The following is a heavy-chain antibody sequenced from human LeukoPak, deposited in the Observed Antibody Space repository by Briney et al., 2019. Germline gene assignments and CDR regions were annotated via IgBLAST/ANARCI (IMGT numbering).Heavy chain of an antibody. CDR3: AKDHMIVVVLGAFDI. CDR1: GFTFSSYA. CDR2: ISGSGGST. D-gene: IGHD3-22*01. Sequence: GGSLRLSCAASGFTFSSYAMSWVRQAPGKGLEWISAISGSGGSTYYADSVKGRFTISRDNSKNTLYLQMNSLRAEDTAVYYCAKDHMIVVVLGAFDIWGQGTMVTVSS. J-gene: IGHJ3*02. V-gene: IGHV3-23*01.